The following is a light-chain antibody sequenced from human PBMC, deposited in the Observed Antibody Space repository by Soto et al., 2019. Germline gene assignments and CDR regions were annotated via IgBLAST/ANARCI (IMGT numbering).Light chain of an antibody. CDR1: QSINTY. CDR2: DAS. Sequence: EVVLTQSPATLSSSPGESVTISCRASQSINTYLAWYQQKPGQAPRLLIYDASYRAAGIPSRFSGSGSGTNFTLTISSLEPADFALYHCQQRSNWPLTFGGGTKVEI. CDR3: QQRSNWPLT. V-gene: IGKV3-11*01. J-gene: IGKJ4*01.